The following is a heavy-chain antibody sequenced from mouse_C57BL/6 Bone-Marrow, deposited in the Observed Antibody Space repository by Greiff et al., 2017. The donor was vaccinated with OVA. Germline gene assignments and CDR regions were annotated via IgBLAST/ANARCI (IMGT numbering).Heavy chain of an antibody. D-gene: IGHD1-1*02. J-gene: IGHJ4*01. CDR2: ISNLAYSI. CDR3: ARGGAMDY. CDR1: GFTFSDYG. Sequence: EVKVVESGGGLVQPGGSLKLSCAASGFTFSDYGMAWVRQAPRKGPEWVAFISNLAYSIYYADTVTGRFTISRENAKNTLYLEMSSLRSEDTAMYYCARGGAMDYWGQGTSVTVSS. V-gene: IGHV5-15*01.